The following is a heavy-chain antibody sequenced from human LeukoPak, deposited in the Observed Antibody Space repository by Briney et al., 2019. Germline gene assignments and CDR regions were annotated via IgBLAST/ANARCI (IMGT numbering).Heavy chain of an antibody. V-gene: IGHV1-69*04. CDR1: GGTFSSHA. Sequence: ASVKVSCKASGGTFSSHAISWVRQAPGQGLEWMGRIIPFIALANYAQKFQGRVTITADKSTGTAYMELSSLRSEDTAVYYCARTLGYCSSTTCSSPLDYWGQGTLVTVSS. J-gene: IGHJ4*02. CDR3: ARTLGYCSSTTCSSPLDY. D-gene: IGHD2-2*01. CDR2: IIPFIALA.